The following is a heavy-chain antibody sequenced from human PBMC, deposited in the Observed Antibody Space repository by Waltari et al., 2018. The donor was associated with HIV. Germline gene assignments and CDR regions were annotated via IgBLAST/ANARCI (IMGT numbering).Heavy chain of an antibody. J-gene: IGHJ6*02. CDR1: GFTFSSYG. CDR3: AKDLNGYYYYGMDV. D-gene: IGHD3-16*01. V-gene: IGHV3-30*18. Sequence: QVQLVESGGGVVQPGRSLRLSCAASGFTFSSYGMHWVRQAPGKGLGWGAVISYDGSNKYYADSVKGRFTISRDNSKNTLYLQMNSLRAEDTAVYYCAKDLNGYYYYGMDVWGQGTTVTVSS. CDR2: ISYDGSNK.